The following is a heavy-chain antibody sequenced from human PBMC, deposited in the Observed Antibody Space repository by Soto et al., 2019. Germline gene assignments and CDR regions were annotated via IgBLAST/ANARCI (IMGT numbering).Heavy chain of an antibody. D-gene: IGHD6-19*01. V-gene: IGHV3-33*01. CDR1: GFTFSSYG. J-gene: IGHJ4*02. CDR2: IWYDGSNK. CDR3: ARDRLSVIAVAGIFDY. Sequence: GGSLRLSCAASGFTFSSYGMHWVRQAPGKGLEWVAVIWYDGSNKYYADSVKGRFTISRDNSKNTLYLQMNSLRAEDTAVYYCARDRLSVIAVAGIFDYWGQGTLVTVSS.